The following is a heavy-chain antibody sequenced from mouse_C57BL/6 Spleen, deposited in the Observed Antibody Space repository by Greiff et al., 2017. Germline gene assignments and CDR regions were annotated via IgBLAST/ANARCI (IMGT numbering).Heavy chain of an antibody. CDR3: ARAYYSNYGVGFYAMDY. D-gene: IGHD2-5*01. CDR2: IWSGGST. J-gene: IGHJ4*01. CDR1: GFSLTSYG. Sequence: VQLKESGPGLVQPSQSLSITCTVSGFSLTSYGVHWVRQSPGKGLEWLGVIWSGGSTDYNAAFISRLSISKDNSKSQVFFKMNSLQADDTAIYYCARAYYSNYGVGFYAMDYWGQGTSVTVSS. V-gene: IGHV2-2*01.